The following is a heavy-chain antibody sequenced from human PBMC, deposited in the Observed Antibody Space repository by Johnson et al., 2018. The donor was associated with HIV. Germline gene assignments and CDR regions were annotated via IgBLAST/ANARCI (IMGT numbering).Heavy chain of an antibody. CDR2: ISYDGSNK. CDR1: GFTFSSYG. CDR3: ARGRAMAFDI. D-gene: IGHD2-2*01. J-gene: IGHJ3*02. Sequence: QVQLVESGGGVVQPGGSLRLSCAASGFTFSSYGMHWVRQAPGKGLEWVAVISYDGSNKYYADSVKGRFTISRDNSKNTLYLQMNSLRAEDTAVYYCARGRAMAFDIWGEGTMVTVSS. V-gene: IGHV3-30*19.